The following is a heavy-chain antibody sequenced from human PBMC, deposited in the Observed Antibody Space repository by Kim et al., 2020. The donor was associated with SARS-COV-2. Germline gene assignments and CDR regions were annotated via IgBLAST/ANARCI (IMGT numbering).Heavy chain of an antibody. CDR3: ARDLYDYVWGSYRYPSPFDI. J-gene: IGHJ3*02. V-gene: IGHV3-11*06. Sequence: GRFTISRDNAKNSLYLQMNSLRAEDTAVYYCARDLYDYVWGSYRYPSPFDIWGQGTMVTVSS. D-gene: IGHD3-16*02.